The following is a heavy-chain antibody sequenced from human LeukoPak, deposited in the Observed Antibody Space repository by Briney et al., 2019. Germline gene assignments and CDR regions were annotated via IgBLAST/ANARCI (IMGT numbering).Heavy chain of an antibody. D-gene: IGHD3-16*01. CDR3: AKGGGLPYYFDY. CDR2: ISGSGGST. CDR1: GFTFSSYA. J-gene: IGHJ4*02. V-gene: IGHV3-23*01. Sequence: QSGGSLRFSCAASGFTFSSYAMSWVRQAPGKGLEWVSAISGSGGSTYYADSVKGRFTISRDNSKNTLYLQMNSLRAEDTAVYYCAKGGGLPYYFDYWGQGTLVTVSS.